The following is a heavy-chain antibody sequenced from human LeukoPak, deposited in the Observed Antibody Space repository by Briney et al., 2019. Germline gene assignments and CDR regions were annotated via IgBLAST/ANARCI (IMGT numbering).Heavy chain of an antibody. V-gene: IGHV3-23*01. CDR2: ISGSGGST. J-gene: IGHJ4*02. CDR1: GFTFSSYA. D-gene: IGHD5-12*01. CDR3: AKDSGYDSSFFDY. Sequence: PGGSLRLSCAASGFTFSSYAMSWVRQAPGKGLEWVSAISGSGGSTYYADSVEGRFTISRDNSKNTLYLQMNSLRAEDTAVYYCAKDSGYDSSFFDYWGQGTLVTVSS.